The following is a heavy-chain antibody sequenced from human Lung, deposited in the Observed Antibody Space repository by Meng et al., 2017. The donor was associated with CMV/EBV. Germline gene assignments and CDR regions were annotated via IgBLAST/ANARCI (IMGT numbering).Heavy chain of an antibody. V-gene: IGHV7-4-1*02. CDR2: INTYSGNP. J-gene: IGHJ4*02. D-gene: IGHD3-22*01. CDR3: ARAWDTSGF. CDR1: GYSFTSYS. Sequence: QEQLGQSGSGVNKPGASVKVSCKASGYSFTSYSLNWLRQAPGQGLEWLGWINTYSGNPTYAQGFTGRIVFSLDTSVSTAYLQISSLKAEDTAVYYCARAWDTSGFWGQGTLVTVSS.